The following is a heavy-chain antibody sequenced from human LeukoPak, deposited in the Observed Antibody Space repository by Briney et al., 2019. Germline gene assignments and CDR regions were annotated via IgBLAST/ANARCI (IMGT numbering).Heavy chain of an antibody. V-gene: IGHV3-7*04. J-gene: IGHJ4*02. CDR1: GFTFSSYW. CDR3: ARARRDGYNDY. D-gene: IGHD5-24*01. Sequence: GGSLTLSWAASGFTFSSYWMSWVRQAPGKGLEWVANIKHDGNEKYYVDSVKGRFTISRDNAKISLYLQMNSLRAEDTAVYYCARARRDGYNDYWGQGTLVPVST. CDR2: IKHDGNEK.